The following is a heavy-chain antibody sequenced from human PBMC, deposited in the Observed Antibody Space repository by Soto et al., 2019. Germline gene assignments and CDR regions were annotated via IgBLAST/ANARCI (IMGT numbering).Heavy chain of an antibody. CDR3: ARGLRRTMVPLDY. J-gene: IGHJ4*02. CDR1: GFTFSSYG. D-gene: IGHD3-10*01. Sequence: QVQLVESGGGVVQPGRSLRLSCAASGFTFSSYGMHWVRQAPGTGLEWVAVIWYDGSNKYYADSVKGRFTISRDNSKNTLYLQMNSLRAQDTAVYYCARGLRRTMVPLDYWGQGTLVTVSS. V-gene: IGHV3-33*01. CDR2: IWYDGSNK.